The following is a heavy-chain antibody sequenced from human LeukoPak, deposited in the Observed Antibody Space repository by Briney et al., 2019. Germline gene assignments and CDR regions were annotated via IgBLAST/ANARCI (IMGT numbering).Heavy chain of an antibody. CDR1: GFTFSNYL. V-gene: IGHV3-74*01. CDR3: ARAAAGDIDY. J-gene: IGHJ4*02. CDR2: ISTDGSFT. D-gene: IGHD6-13*01. Sequence: GGSLRLSCAASGFTFSNYLMHWVRQTPGKGLVWISRISTDGSFTNYADSVKGRFSISRDNAKNTLYLQMNSLRAEDTAVYYCARAAAGDIDYWGQGTLVTVSS.